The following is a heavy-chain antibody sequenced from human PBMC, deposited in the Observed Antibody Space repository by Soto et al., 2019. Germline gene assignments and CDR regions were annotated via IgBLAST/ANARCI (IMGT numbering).Heavy chain of an antibody. V-gene: IGHV4-39*01. D-gene: IGHD3-10*01. CDR3: ARLRRGEATYYYYGMDV. CDR1: GGSISSSNYY. CDR2: IYYSGST. J-gene: IGHJ6*02. Sequence: SETLSLTCSVSGGSISSSNYYWGWIRQPPGKGLEWIGSIYYSGSTYYNPSLKSRVTISVDTSKNQFSLNLSSVTSADTAVYYCARLRRGEATYYYYGMDVWGQGTTVTVSS.